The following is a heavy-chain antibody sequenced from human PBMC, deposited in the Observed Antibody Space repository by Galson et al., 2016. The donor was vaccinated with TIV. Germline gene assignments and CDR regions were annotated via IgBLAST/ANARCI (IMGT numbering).Heavy chain of an antibody. CDR3: ARCPIFRGNMGWFDP. Sequence: LSLTCSVSDFSIDSGHFWGWLRQSPGKGLQWIGSIYQTGTTYYKPSLKSRVTISVDTSRNQFPLTLRSVTAADTAVYYCARCPIFRGNMGWFDPWGQGTLVSVSS. CDR2: IYQTGTT. CDR1: DFSIDSGHF. J-gene: IGHJ5*02. V-gene: IGHV4-38-2*02. D-gene: IGHD3-10*01.